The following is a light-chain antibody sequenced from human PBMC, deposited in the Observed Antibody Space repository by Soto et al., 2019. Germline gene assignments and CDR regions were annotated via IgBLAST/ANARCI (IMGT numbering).Light chain of an antibody. CDR3: SSYTSTSTPLI. Sequence: QSALTQPASVSGSPGQSITISCTGTSSDVGDYNYVSWYQHHPGKAPKLMIYEVSNRPSGVSNRFSGSKSGNTASLTISGLQAEDEADYYCSSYTSTSTPLIFGGGTKLTVL. CDR1: SSDVGDYNY. J-gene: IGLJ2*01. CDR2: EVS. V-gene: IGLV2-14*01.